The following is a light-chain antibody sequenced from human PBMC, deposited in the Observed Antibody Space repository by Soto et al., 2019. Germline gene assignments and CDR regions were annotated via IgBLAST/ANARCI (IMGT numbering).Light chain of an antibody. V-gene: IGKV1-39*01. Sequence: DIQMTQSPSSLSASVGDRVTITCRASQSISNYLNWYQQKPGKAPKLLIYAASSLQSGVQSRFSGSGSGTDFTLTISSLQLEDFATYYCQQSYSTARTFGQGTKVEI. CDR2: AAS. J-gene: IGKJ1*01. CDR3: QQSYSTART. CDR1: QSISNY.